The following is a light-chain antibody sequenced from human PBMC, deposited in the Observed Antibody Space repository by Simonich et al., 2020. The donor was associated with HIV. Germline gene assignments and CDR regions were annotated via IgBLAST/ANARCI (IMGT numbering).Light chain of an antibody. J-gene: IGLJ2*01. CDR3: SSYTSSSTVV. CDR2: DVI. Sequence: QSALTQPASVSGSPGQSITISCTGTSSDVGGYNYVSWYQQHPGKAPKLMIYDVINRPSGVSHRFSGSKSGNTASLTISGLQAEDEADYDCSSYTSSSTVVFGGGTKLTVL. V-gene: IGLV2-14*03. CDR1: SSDVGGYNY.